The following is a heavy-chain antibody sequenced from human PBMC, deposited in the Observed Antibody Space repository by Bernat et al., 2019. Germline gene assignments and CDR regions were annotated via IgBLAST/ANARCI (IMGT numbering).Heavy chain of an antibody. J-gene: IGHJ5*02. D-gene: IGHD1-26*01. V-gene: IGHV4-39*01. CDR2: IYYSGRT. Sequence: QLQLQESGPGLVKPSETLSLTCTVSGGSISSSIYYWGWIRQPPGKGLEWIGSIYYSGRTYYNPSLKIRVTISVDTSKNQFSLKLSSVTAADTAVYYCARRGVGAITWGQGTLVTVSS. CDR1: GGSISSSIYY. CDR3: ARRGVGAIT.